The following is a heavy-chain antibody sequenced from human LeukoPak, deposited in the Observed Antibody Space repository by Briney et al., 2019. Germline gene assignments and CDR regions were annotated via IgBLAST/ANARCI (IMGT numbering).Heavy chain of an antibody. Sequence: GASVNVSCEVSVYTFTDYFMYWVRQSPGQGLEWMGWINPNSGDTDHAQLFQGRVTVTRDTSITTAYLELSSLRSDDTAVYYCARGYTPPHTSIEYWGQGTLVTVSS. CDR3: ARGYTPPHTSIEY. J-gene: IGHJ1*01. D-gene: IGHD2/OR15-2a*01. V-gene: IGHV1-2*02. CDR2: INPNSGDT. CDR1: VYTFTDYF.